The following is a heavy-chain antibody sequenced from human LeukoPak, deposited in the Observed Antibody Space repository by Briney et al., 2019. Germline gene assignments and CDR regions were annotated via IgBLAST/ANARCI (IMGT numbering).Heavy chain of an antibody. CDR3: ARVGRGYSGYDLFDY. V-gene: IGHV1-46*01. J-gene: IGHJ4*02. D-gene: IGHD5-12*01. CDR1: GYTFISYY. Sequence: ASVKVSCKASGYTFISYYIHWVRQAPGQGLEWMGIINPDGSRTSYAQKFQSRVTMTRDMSTSTVNMELSSLRSEDTAVYYCARVGRGYSGYDLFDYWGQGTLVTVSS. CDR2: INPDGSRT.